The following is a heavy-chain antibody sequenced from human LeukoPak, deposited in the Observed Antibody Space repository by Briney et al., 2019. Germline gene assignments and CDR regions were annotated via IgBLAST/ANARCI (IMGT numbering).Heavy chain of an antibody. CDR1: GGSISSHY. CDR2: IYYSGST. V-gene: IGHV4-59*11. D-gene: IGHD5-24*01. J-gene: IGHJ6*03. CDR3: ARGVEMATIIAQYYYYYMDV. Sequence: KPSETLSLTCTVSGGSISSHYWSWIRQSPGKGLEWIGYIYYSGSTNYNPSLKSRVTISVDTSKNQFSLKLSSVTAADTAVYYCARGVEMATIIAQYYYYYMDVWGKGTTVTISS.